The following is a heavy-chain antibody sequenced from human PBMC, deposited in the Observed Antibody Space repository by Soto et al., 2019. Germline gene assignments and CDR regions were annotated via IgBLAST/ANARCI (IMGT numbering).Heavy chain of an antibody. Sequence: SETRRFTCVVCRGSFSGYYRTWIREPPGKGLEWLREINHSGSTYYNPSLKSRFTISVDTTKNRFSLNLNSVTAAHPPVYSCGRCPNPCVLVSAMRPFDYWGKRTMV. J-gene: IGHJ4*02. D-gene: IGHD2-15*01. CDR1: RGSFSGYY. CDR3: GRCPNPCVLVSAMRPFDY. V-gene: IGHV4-34*01. CDR2: INHSGST.